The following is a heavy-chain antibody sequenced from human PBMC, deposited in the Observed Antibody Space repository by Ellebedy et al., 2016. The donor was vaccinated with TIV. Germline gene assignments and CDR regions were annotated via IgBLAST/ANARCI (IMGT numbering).Heavy chain of an antibody. V-gene: IGHV3-74*01. CDR2: IDSDGNRT. J-gene: IGHJ4*02. D-gene: IGHD3/OR15-3a*01. CDR1: GFTFSSYW. CDR3: ARTGTYDY. Sequence: GGSLRLXXAASGFTFSSYWMHWVRQTPGKGLVWVSLIDSDGNRTAYADSVKGRFAISRDNAKNTVYLQMNSLRAEDTAVYYCARTGTYDYWGQGTLVTVSS.